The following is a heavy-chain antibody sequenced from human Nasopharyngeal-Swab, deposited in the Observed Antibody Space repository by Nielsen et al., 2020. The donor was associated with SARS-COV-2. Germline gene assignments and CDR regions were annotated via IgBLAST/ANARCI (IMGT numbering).Heavy chain of an antibody. J-gene: IGHJ6*03. Sequence: SETLSLTCAVYGGSFSGYYWSWIRQPPGKGLEWIGEINHSGSTNYNPSLKSRVTISVDTSKNQFSLKLSSVTAADTAVYYCARSLQYYYYMDVWGKGTTVTVSS. V-gene: IGHV4-34*01. CDR1: GGSFSGYY. CDR3: ARSLQYYYYMDV. CDR2: INHSGST.